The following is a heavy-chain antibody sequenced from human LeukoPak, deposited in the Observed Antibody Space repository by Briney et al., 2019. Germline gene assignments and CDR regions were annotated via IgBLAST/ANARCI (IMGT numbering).Heavy chain of an antibody. CDR1: AYTFTGYY. Sequence: GASVKVSCKASAYTFTGYYMHWVRQAPGQGLEWMGRINPNSGGTNYAQKFQGRVTMTRDTSISTAYMELSRLRSDDTAVYYCARDLRFGELSAGSYWGQGTLVTVSS. D-gene: IGHD3-10*01. V-gene: IGHV1-2*06. CDR3: ARDLRFGELSAGSY. CDR2: INPNSGGT. J-gene: IGHJ4*02.